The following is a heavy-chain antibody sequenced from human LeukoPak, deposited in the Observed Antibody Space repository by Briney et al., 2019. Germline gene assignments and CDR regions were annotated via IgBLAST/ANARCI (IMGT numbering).Heavy chain of an antibody. V-gene: IGHV3-53*04. Sequence: GGSLRLSCAASGFTISYHYMSWVRQAPGKGLQWVSVIYSNTSAYYADSVKGRFTISRHNSKNTLYLQMTSLRAEDTAVYYCARDIPVDSRSSVPKPVRDSWGQGTLVTVSS. CDR1: GFTISYHY. J-gene: IGHJ5*02. CDR3: ARDIPVDSRSSVPKPVRDS. D-gene: IGHD6-6*01. CDR2: IYSNTSA.